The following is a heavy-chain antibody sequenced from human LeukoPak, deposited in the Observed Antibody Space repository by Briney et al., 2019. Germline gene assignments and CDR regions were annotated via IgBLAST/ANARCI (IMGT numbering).Heavy chain of an antibody. CDR1: GGSISSSSYY. Sequence: SETLSLTCTVSGGSISSSSYYWGWIRQPPGKGLEWIGSIYYSGSTYYNPSLKSRVTISVDTSKNQFSLKLSSVTAADTAVYYCASSRRWLQLWGQGTLVTVSS. D-gene: IGHD5-24*01. V-gene: IGHV4-39*07. J-gene: IGHJ4*02. CDR3: ASSRRWLQL. CDR2: IYYSGST.